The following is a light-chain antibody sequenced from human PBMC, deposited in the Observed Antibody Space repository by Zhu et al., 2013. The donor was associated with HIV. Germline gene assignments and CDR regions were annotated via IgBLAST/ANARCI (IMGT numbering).Light chain of an antibody. J-gene: IGKJ2*01. V-gene: IGKV4-1*01. CDR2: WAS. Sequence: SQSPTFLSVSVGERAVINCTSSQTVFHDVKNRDYLGWYMQYLGQPPKLLIYWASLREVGIPERFTGSGSTTHFTLAIDGVQPEDAATYYCQQYFSLPYTFGQGTKLDVK. CDR3: QQYFSLPYT. CDR1: QTVFHDVKNRDY.